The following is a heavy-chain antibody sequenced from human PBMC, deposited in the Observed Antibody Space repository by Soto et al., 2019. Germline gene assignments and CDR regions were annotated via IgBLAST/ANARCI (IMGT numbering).Heavy chain of an antibody. V-gene: IGHV4-38-2*02. D-gene: IGHD4-17*01. CDR3: ARASPYGDYALDY. CDR1: GDSISSGYH. J-gene: IGHJ4*02. Sequence: KASETLSLTCTVSGDSISSGYHWAWIRQPPGMRLEWVASIFHTGTTYYNPSLTSRVTISVDTSKNQFSLKLRSVTAADTAVYYCARASPYGDYALDYWGQGTLVTVSS. CDR2: IFHTGTT.